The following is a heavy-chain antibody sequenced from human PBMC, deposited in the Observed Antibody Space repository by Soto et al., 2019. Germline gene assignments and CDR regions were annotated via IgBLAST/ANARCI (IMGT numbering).Heavy chain of an antibody. J-gene: IGHJ4*02. CDR3: AMEYCSATSCYKDY. CDR1: GYTFTSYG. V-gene: IGHV1-18*01. D-gene: IGHD2-2*02. Sequence: ASVKVSCKASGYTFTSYGISCVRQAPGQGLEWMGWISAYNGNTHYAQKLQGRVTMTTDTSTSTAYMELSSLRSEDTAVYYCAMEYCSATSCYKDYWGQGTLVTVSS. CDR2: ISAYNGNT.